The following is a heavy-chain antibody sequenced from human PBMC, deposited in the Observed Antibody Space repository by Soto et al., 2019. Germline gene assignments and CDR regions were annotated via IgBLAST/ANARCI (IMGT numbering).Heavy chain of an antibody. CDR1: SYSISSGHW. Sequence: SETLSLTCAVSSYSISSGHWWSWVRQSPGQGLEWIGEIHHIGSTNYNPSLKSRVTISVDNSRNQFSLKLRSVTAADTAVYYCARSGDYCFDYWGQGTLVTVSS. V-gene: IGHV4-4*02. D-gene: IGHD1-26*01. CDR2: IHHIGST. J-gene: IGHJ4*02. CDR3: ARSGDYCFDY.